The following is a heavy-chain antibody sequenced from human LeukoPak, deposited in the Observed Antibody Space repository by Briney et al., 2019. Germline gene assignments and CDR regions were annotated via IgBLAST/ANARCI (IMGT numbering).Heavy chain of an antibody. CDR1: GFTFSGSA. Sequence: GGSLRLSCAASGFTFSGSAMHWVRQASGKGLEWVGRIRSKANSYATAYAASVKGRFTISRDDSKNTAYLQMNSPKTEDTAVYYCTSRRTDYSNTIIDYWGQGTLVTVSS. CDR2: IRSKANSYAT. V-gene: IGHV3-73*01. D-gene: IGHD4-11*01. J-gene: IGHJ4*02. CDR3: TSRRTDYSNTIIDY.